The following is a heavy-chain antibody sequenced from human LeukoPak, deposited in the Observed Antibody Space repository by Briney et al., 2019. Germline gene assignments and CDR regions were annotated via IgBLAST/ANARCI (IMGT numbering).Heavy chain of an antibody. Sequence: GASVKVSCMASGYTFTSYYIHWVRQAPGQGLEWMGIINPSGGTTSYAQKFQGRVTMTRDTSTSTVYMELSSLRSEDTAVYYCARDRGSGAGDYWGQGTLVTVSS. CDR1: GYTFTSYY. J-gene: IGHJ4*02. CDR3: ARDRGSGAGDY. D-gene: IGHD3-10*01. V-gene: IGHV1-46*01. CDR2: INPSGGTT.